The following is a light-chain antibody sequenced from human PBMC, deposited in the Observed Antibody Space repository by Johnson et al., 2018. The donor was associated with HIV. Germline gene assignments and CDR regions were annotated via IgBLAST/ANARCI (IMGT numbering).Light chain of an antibody. CDR3: ATWDDSLNGLYV. V-gene: IGLV1-47*01. J-gene: IGLJ1*01. Sequence: QSMLTQPPSVSAAPGQKVTISCSGSSSTIGNNYVSWYQVLPGTAPKLLIYWNNLRPSGVPDRFSGSKSGTSASLAISGLQAEDEADYFCATWDDSLNGLYVFGTGTKVTVL. CDR2: WNN. CDR1: SSTIGNNY.